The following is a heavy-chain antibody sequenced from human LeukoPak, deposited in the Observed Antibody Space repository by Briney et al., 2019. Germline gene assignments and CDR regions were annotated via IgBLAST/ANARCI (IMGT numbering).Heavy chain of an antibody. D-gene: IGHD4-17*01. Sequence: SETLSLTCAVYGGSFSGYYWSWIRQPPGKGLEWIGEINHSGSTNYNPSLKSRVTISVDTSKNQFSLKVSSVTAADTAVYYCASPRVFYNYGDYHHAFDIWGQGTMVTVSS. CDR2: INHSGST. CDR1: GGSFSGYY. CDR3: ASPRVFYNYGDYHHAFDI. J-gene: IGHJ3*02. V-gene: IGHV4-34*01.